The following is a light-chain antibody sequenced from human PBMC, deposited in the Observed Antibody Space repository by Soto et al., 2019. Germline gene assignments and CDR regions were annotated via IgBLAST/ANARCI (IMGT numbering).Light chain of an antibody. CDR2: GAS. V-gene: IGKV3-15*01. CDR3: QQYNSYRA. Sequence: IVMTQSPVTLSVSPGERVTLSCRASETVRTNLAWFQQKPGQTPRLLIFGASTRATGIPTRFTGSGSETEFTLTIDSLQSEDLAVYYCQQYNSYRAFGQGTKVEI. J-gene: IGKJ1*01. CDR1: ETVRTN.